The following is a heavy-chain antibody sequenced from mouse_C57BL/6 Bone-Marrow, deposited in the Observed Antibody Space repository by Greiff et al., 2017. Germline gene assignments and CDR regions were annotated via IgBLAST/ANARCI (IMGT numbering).Heavy chain of an antibody. CDR1: EYEFPSHD. D-gene: IGHD1-3*01. J-gene: IGHJ4*01. Sequence: EVQLQQSGGGLVQPGESLKLSCESNEYEFPSHDMSWVRKTPEKRLELVAAINSDGGSTYYPDTMERRFIISRDNTKKTLYLQRSSLRSEDTALYYCARGGVKDAMDYWGQGTSVTVSS. CDR3: ARGGVKDAMDY. V-gene: IGHV5-2*01. CDR2: INSDGGST.